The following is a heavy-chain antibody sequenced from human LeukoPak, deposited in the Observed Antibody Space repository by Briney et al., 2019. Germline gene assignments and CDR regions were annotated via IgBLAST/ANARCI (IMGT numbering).Heavy chain of an antibody. CDR2: MNPNSGNT. CDR3: ARVKRITMVRGAHSYYMDV. V-gene: IGHV1-8*03. CDR1: GYTFTSYD. J-gene: IGHJ6*03. Sequence: EASVKVSCKASGYTFTSYDINWVRQATGQGLEWMGWMNPNSGNTGYAQKFQGRVTITRNTSISTAYMELSSLRSEDTAVYYCARVKRITMVRGAHSYYMDVWGKGTTVTVSS. D-gene: IGHD3-10*01.